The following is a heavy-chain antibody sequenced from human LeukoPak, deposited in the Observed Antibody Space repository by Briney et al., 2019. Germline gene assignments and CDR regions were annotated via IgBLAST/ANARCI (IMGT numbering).Heavy chain of an antibody. CDR1: GGTFSSYA. CDR3: ASSTEHYYGSGSYYYNWFDP. V-gene: IGHV1-69*13. D-gene: IGHD3-10*01. Sequence: SVTVSCKASGGTFSSYAISWVRQAPGQGLEWMGGIIPSFGTANYAQKFQGRVTITADESTSTAYMELSSLRSEDTAVYYCASSTEHYYGSGSYYYNWFDPWGQGTLVTVSA. J-gene: IGHJ5*02. CDR2: IIPSFGTA.